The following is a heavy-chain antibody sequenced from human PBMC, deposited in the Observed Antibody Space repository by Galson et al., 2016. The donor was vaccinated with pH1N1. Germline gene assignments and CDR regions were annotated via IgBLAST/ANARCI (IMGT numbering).Heavy chain of an antibody. CDR2: ISWNSGSI. CDR1: GFTFDDYG. Sequence: SLRLSCAASGFTFDDYGMHWVRQAPGKGLEWVSGISWNSGSIGYADSVKDRFTISRDNAKNSLYLQMSSLRAEDTALYYCAKVEGFWSGYYTDWGQGTLVTVSS. CDR3: AKVEGFWSGYYTD. D-gene: IGHD3-3*01. J-gene: IGHJ4*02. V-gene: IGHV3-9*01.